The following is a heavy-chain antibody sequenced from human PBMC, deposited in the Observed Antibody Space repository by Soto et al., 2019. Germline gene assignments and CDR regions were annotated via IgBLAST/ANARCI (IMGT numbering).Heavy chain of an antibody. Sequence: ASVKVSCKVSGYTLTELSMHWVRQAPGKGLEWMGGFDPEDGETIYAQKFQGRVTMTEDTSTDTAYMELSSLRSEDTAVYYCATEKIRFSEWLLTRRAGRGLSYYYGMDVWRQGTTVTVSS. CDR1: GYTLTELS. V-gene: IGHV1-24*01. CDR2: FDPEDGET. CDR3: ATEKIRFSEWLLTRRAGRGLSYYYGMDV. D-gene: IGHD3-3*01. J-gene: IGHJ6*02.